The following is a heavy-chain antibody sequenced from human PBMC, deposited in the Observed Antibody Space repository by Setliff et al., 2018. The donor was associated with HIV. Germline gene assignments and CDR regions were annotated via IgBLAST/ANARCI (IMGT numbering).Heavy chain of an antibody. CDR2: ISAYNGNT. Sequence: ASVKVSCKASGYTFTSYGISWVRQAPGQGLEWMGWISAYNGNTNYAQKLQGRVTMTTDTSTSTAYLELRSLRSDDTAVYYCARDQITMVRGTLGAFDIWGQGTMVTVSS. J-gene: IGHJ3*02. CDR3: ARDQITMVRGTLGAFDI. D-gene: IGHD3-10*01. V-gene: IGHV1-18*01. CDR1: GYTFTSYG.